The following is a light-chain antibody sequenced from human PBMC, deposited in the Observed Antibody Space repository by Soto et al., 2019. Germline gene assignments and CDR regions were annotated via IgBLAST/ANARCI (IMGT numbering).Light chain of an antibody. Sequence: QSVLPQPPSASGSPGQSVTISCTGTSSDVGGYNYVSWYQQHPGKAPKLMIYEVSKRPSGVPDRFSGSKSGNTASLTVSGLQAEDEADYYCSSYAGSNNLRVFGTGT. CDR2: EVS. V-gene: IGLV2-8*01. CDR1: SSDVGGYNY. CDR3: SSYAGSNNLRV. J-gene: IGLJ1*01.